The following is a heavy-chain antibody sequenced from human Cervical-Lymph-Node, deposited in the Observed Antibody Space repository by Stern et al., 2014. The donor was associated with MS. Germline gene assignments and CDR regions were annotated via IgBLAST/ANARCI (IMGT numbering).Heavy chain of an antibody. D-gene: IGHD3-10*01. Sequence: QVQLVQSGGGVVQPGRALRLSCAATGFNFSSYAMQWVRQAPGKGLEWLAVISYDGSKAYYTESVKGRFTVSRDNSKKHLFLQVRSLEPEGTAGLFCGRDLVWFGELDWGAMDVWGHGTTVTVSS. V-gene: IGHV3-30-3*01. CDR3: GRDLVWFGELDWGAMDV. CDR1: GFNFSSYA. J-gene: IGHJ6*02. CDR2: ISYDGSKA.